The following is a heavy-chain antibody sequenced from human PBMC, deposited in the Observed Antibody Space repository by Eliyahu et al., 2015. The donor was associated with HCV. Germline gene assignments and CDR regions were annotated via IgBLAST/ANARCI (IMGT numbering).Heavy chain of an antibody. D-gene: IGHD6-19*01. CDR1: GXTFSSYW. CDR3: ARDSSGWYGWFDP. J-gene: IGHJ5*02. Sequence: EVQLVESGGGLVQPGGSLRLSCAASGXTFSSYWMSWVRQAPGKGLEWVANIKQDGSEKYYVDSVKGRFTISRDNAKNSLYLQMNSLRAEDTAVYYCARDSSGWYGWFDPWGQGTLVTVSS. CDR2: IKQDGSEK. V-gene: IGHV3-7*01.